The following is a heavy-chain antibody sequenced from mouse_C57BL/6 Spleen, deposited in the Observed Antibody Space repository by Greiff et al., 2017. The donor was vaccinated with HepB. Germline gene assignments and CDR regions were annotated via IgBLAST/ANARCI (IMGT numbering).Heavy chain of an antibody. CDR3: ARRLYYYDTWFAY. CDR1: GYTFTSYW. D-gene: IGHD1-1*01. Sequence: VQLQQPGAELVKPGASVKMSCKASGYTFTSYWITWVKQRPGQGLEWIGDIYPGSGSTNYNEKFKSKATLTVDTSSSTAYMQLSSLTSEDSAVYYCARRLYYYDTWFAYWGQGTLVTVSA. V-gene: IGHV1-55*01. CDR2: IYPGSGST. J-gene: IGHJ3*01.